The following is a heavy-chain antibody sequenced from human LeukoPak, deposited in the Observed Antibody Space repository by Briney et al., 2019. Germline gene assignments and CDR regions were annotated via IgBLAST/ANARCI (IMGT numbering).Heavy chain of an antibody. Sequence: SETLSLTCAVYGGSFSGYYWSWIRQPPGKGLEWIGEINHSGSTNYNPSLKSRVTISVDTSKNQFPLKLSSVTAADTAVYYCARGSRGYSYGWGQGTLVTVSS. D-gene: IGHD5-18*01. CDR1: GGSFSGYY. CDR2: INHSGST. CDR3: ARGSRGYSYG. V-gene: IGHV4-34*01. J-gene: IGHJ4*02.